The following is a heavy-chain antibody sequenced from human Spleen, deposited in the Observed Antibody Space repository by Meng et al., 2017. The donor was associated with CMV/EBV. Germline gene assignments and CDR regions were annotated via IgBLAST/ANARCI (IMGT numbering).Heavy chain of an antibody. Sequence: GESLKISCAASGFTFSNYGMHWVRQAPGKGLEWVSAIYYDGSNKYYSDSVKGRFTISRDNSKNTLYLQMNSLRAEDTAVYYCAKGRFAAGSDYPGDYWGQGTLVTVSS. V-gene: IGHV3-33*06. CDR3: AKGRFAAGSDYPGDY. D-gene: IGHD1-26*01. CDR2: IYYDGSNK. J-gene: IGHJ4*02. CDR1: GFTFSNYG.